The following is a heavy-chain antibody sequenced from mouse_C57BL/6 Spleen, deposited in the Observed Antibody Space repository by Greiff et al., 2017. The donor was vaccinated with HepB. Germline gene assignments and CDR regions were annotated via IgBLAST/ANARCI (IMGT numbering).Heavy chain of an antibody. J-gene: IGHJ4*01. CDR2: IYPGDGDT. CDR1: GYAFSSYW. D-gene: IGHD1-1*01. Sequence: VQLQESGAELVKPGASVKISCKASGYAFSSYWMNWVKQRPGKGLEWIGQIYPGDGDTNYNGKFKGKATLTADKSSSTAYMQLSSLTSEDSAVYFCAREGYYGSSYAMDYWGQGTSVTVSS. CDR3: AREGYYGSSYAMDY. V-gene: IGHV1-80*01.